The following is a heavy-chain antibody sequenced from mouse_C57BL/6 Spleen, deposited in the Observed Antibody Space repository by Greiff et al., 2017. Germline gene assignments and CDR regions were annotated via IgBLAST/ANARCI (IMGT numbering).Heavy chain of an antibody. J-gene: IGHJ1*03. CDR2: INYDGSST. V-gene: IGHV5-16*01. Sequence: EVKLVESEGGLVQPGSSMKLSCTASGFTFSDYYMAWVRQVPEKGLEWVANINYDGSSTYYLDSLKSRFIISRDNAKNILYLQMSSLKSEDTATYYCASVYYGYGFDVWGTGTTVTVSS. CDR3: ASVYYGYGFDV. CDR1: GFTFSDYY. D-gene: IGHD2-2*01.